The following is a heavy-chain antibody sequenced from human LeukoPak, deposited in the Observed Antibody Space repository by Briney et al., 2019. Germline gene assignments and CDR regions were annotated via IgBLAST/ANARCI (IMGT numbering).Heavy chain of an antibody. CDR2: ISYDGSNK. J-gene: IGHJ4*02. CDR1: GFTFSSYA. CDR3: ARAMAVVYSYGKQDY. D-gene: IGHD5-18*01. V-gene: IGHV3-30*07. Sequence: PGRSLRLSCAASGFTFSSYAMHWVRQAPGKGLEWVAVISYDGSNKYYADSVKGRFTISRDNSKNTLYLQMNSLRAEDTAVYYCARAMAVVYSYGKQDYWGQGTLVTVSS.